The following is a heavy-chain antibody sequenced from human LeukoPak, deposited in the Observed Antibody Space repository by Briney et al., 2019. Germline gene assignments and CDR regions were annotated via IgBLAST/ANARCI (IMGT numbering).Heavy chain of an antibody. J-gene: IGHJ1*01. Sequence: PSETLSLTCTVSGGSISSGSYYWSWIRQPAGKGLEWIGRLYTSGSTNYNPSLKSRVTISVDTSKNQFSLKLSSVTAADTAVYYCARGYYFQHWGQGTLVTVSS. CDR1: GGSISSGSYY. D-gene: IGHD1-1*01. CDR3: ARGYYFQH. V-gene: IGHV4-61*02. CDR2: LYTSGST.